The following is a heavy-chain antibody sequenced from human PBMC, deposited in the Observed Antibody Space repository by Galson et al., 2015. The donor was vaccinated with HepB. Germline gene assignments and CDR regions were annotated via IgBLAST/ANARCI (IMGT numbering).Heavy chain of an antibody. CDR1: GFTFSSYG. D-gene: IGHD5-24*01. CDR2: ISYDGSNK. CDR3: AKAHPITV. Sequence: SLRLSCAASGFTFSSYGMHWVRQAPGKGLEWVAVISYDGSNKYYADSVKGRFTISRDSSKNTLYLQMNSLRAEDTAVYYCAKAHPITVWGQGTLVTVSS. V-gene: IGHV3-30*18. J-gene: IGHJ4*02.